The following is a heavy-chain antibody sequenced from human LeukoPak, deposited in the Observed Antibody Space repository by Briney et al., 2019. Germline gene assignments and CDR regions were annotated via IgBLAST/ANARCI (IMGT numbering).Heavy chain of an antibody. Sequence: SETLSLTCTVSGGSISSYYWSWIRQPPGKGLEWIGYIYYSGSTNYNPSLKSRVTISVDTSKNQFSLELSSVTAADTAVYYCARAYSGYAQPIDYWGQGTLVTVSS. V-gene: IGHV4-59*01. CDR1: GGSISSYY. CDR2: IYYSGST. CDR3: ARAYSGYAQPIDY. D-gene: IGHD5-12*01. J-gene: IGHJ4*02.